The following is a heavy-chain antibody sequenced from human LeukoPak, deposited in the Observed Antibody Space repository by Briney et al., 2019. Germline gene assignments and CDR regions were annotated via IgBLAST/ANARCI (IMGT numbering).Heavy chain of an antibody. D-gene: IGHD2-15*01. V-gene: IGHV1-3*03. CDR2: INAGNGNT. CDR1: GYTFTSYA. J-gene: IGHJ6*03. CDR3: ARAGGEYCSGGSCYSLNYYYYYYMDV. Sequence: ASVKVSCKASGYTFTSYAMHWVRQAPGQRLEWMGWINAGNGNTKYSQEFQGRVTITRNTSISTAYMELSSLRSEDTAVYYCARAGGEYCSGGSCYSLNYYYYYYMDVWGKGTTVTVSS.